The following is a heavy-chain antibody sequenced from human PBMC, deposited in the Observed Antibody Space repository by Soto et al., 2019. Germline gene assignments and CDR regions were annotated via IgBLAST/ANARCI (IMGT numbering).Heavy chain of an antibody. CDR3: AKGLEDTGLDAFDI. CDR2: ISYEGSNK. J-gene: IGHJ3*02. D-gene: IGHD7-27*01. Sequence: GGSLRLSCAASGFTFSSYGMHWVRQAPGKGLEWVAVISYEGSNKYYADSVKGRFTISRDNSKNTLYLQMNSLRAEDTAVYYCAKGLEDTGLDAFDIWGQGTMVTVSS. V-gene: IGHV3-30*18. CDR1: GFTFSSYG.